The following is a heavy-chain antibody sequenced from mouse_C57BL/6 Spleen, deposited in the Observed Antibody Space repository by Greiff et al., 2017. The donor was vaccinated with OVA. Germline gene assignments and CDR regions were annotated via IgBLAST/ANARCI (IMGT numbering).Heavy chain of an antibody. CDR3: TCRDY. CDR2: IRNKANTHAT. J-gene: IGHJ2*01. Sequence: EVKLMESGGGLVQPGGSLKLSCAASGFTFSDAWMDWVRPSPEKGLEWVAAIRNKANTHATYYAESVKGRFTISRDDSKSRGYLQMNSLRAEDTGSYYCTCRDYWGQGTTRTVSS. CDR1: GFTFSDAW. V-gene: IGHV6-6*01.